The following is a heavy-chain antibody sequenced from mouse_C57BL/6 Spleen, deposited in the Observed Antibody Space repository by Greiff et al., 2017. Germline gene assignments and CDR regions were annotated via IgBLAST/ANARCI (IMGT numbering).Heavy chain of an antibody. Sequence: VQLQQSGAELVMPGASVKLSCKASGYTFTSYWMHWVKQRPGQGLEWIGEIDPSDSYTNYNQKFKGKSTLTVDKSSSTAYMQLSSLTSEDSAVYYCARGDYDDGDYWGQGTTLTVSS. CDR1: GYTFTSYW. CDR3: ARGDYDDGDY. J-gene: IGHJ2*01. D-gene: IGHD2-4*01. CDR2: IDPSDSYT. V-gene: IGHV1-69*01.